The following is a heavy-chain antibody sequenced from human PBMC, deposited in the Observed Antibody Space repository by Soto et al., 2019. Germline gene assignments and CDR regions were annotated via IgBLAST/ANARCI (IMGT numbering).Heavy chain of an antibody. V-gene: IGHV3-21*01. J-gene: IGHJ3*02. Sequence: PGGSLRLSCAASGSTFSSYSMNWVRQDPGKGLEWVSSISSSSSYIYCADSVKGRFTISRDNAKNSLYLQMNSLRAEDTAVYYCARDHTTIFGVVTHDAFDIWGQGTMVTVSS. CDR2: ISSSSSYI. D-gene: IGHD3-3*01. CDR1: GSTFSSYS. CDR3: ARDHTTIFGVVTHDAFDI.